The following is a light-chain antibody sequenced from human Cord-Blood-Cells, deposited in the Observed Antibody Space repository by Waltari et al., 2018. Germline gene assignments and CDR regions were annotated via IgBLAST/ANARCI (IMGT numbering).Light chain of an antibody. CDR2: EVR. CDR3: SSYTSSSTLV. Sequence: QSALTQPASVTGSHGQSLTISCTGTSSDVGGYNYVSWYQQHPGKAPKLMIYEVRNRPSGVSSSVSGSKSGNTASLTSSGLQADDEADYYCSSYTSSSTLVFGGGTRLTVL. V-gene: IGLV2-14*01. J-gene: IGLJ3*02. CDR1: SSDVGGYNY.